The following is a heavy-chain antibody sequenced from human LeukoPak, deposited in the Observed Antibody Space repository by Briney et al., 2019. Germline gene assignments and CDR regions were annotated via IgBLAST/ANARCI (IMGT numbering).Heavy chain of an antibody. J-gene: IGHJ4*02. CDR2: IYYSEST. D-gene: IGHD6-19*01. Sequence: PETLSLTCTVSGGSLSIYYWCWIRHPPGEGMGCNGSIYYSESTNYRPSPKSRVPISVDTSKTPFTLKLSSVAAADTAVYYCARGLPQWPAQLDYWGQRTLVTVSS. V-gene: IGHV4-59*08. CDR3: ARGLPQWPAQLDY. CDR1: GGSLSIYY.